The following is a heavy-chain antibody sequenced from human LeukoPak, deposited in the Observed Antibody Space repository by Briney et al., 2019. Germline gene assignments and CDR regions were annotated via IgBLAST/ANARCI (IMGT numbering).Heavy chain of an antibody. D-gene: IGHD3-22*01. V-gene: IGHV1-8*01. J-gene: IGHJ3*02. CDR1: GYTVTSYD. Sequence: GASVKVSCKTSGYTVTSYDINWVRQATGHGLEWMGGIDGSSGKTAYAQKFLGRVTITRNTSISTAYMELSSLTSEDTAVYYCARLYYYASSGYDALDIWGQGTMVTVSS. CDR3: ARLYYYASSGYDALDI. CDR2: IDGSSGKT.